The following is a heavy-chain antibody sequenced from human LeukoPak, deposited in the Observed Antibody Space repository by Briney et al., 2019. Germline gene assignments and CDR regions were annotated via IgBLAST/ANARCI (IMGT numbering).Heavy chain of an antibody. CDR3: ARGLGYCCGGSCLAFDY. CDR2: IYTSGST. V-gene: IGHV4-4*07. J-gene: IGHJ4*02. CDR1: GDSISSYY. Sequence: PSETLSLTCTVSGDSISSYYWSWIRQSAGKGLEWIGRIYTSGSTTYNPSLKSRVTMSVDTSKNQFSLKLSSVTAADTAVYYCARGLGYCCGGSCLAFDYWGQGTLVTVSS. D-gene: IGHD2-15*01.